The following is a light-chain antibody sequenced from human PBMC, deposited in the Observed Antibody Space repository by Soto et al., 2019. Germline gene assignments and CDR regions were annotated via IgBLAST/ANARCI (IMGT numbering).Light chain of an antibody. CDR2: AAF. CDR1: RDIGSD. Sequence: ANQMTQSPSAVSATVRDRITITCRASRDIGSDLSWYHQKPGKAPTLLIYAAFNLQSGVRSTFRGSRPGTEFTLTVSSLQPEDFATYYCLQDHDDSWTFAQRPKVDIK. CDR3: LQDHDDSWT. V-gene: IGKV1-6*01. J-gene: IGKJ1*01.